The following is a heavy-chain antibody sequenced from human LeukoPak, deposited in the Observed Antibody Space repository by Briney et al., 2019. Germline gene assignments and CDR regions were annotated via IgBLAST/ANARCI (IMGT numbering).Heavy chain of an antibody. J-gene: IGHJ4*02. CDR2: ISAYKGKT. D-gene: IGHD6-19*01. CDR3: ARSAVAGFERKFDY. Sequence: ASVKVSCKASGGTFSSYAISWVRQAPGQGLEWVGWISAYKGKTNYAQKLQGRVSMTIDTSTSTAYMEVRSLRSDDTAVYYCARSAVAGFERKFDYWGQGTLVTVSS. V-gene: IGHV1-18*01. CDR1: GGTFSSYA.